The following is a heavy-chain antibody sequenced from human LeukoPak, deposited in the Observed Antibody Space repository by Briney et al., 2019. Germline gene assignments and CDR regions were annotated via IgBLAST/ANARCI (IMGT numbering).Heavy chain of an antibody. Sequence: GGSLRLSCAASGFTFSSYWMNWARQAPGNGLEWVASINHNGNVNYYVDSVKGRFTISRDNAKNSLYLQMSNLRAEDTAVYFCARGGGLDVWGQGATVTVSS. V-gene: IGHV3-7*04. CDR1: GFTFSSYW. J-gene: IGHJ6*02. CDR3: ARGGGLDV. CDR2: INHNGNVN.